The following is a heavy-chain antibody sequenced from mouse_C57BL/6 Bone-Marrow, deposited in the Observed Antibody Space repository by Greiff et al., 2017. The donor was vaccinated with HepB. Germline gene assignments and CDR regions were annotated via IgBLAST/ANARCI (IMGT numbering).Heavy chain of an antibody. CDR3: TIYYYGSSYSAY. D-gene: IGHD1-1*01. V-gene: IGHV5-9-1*02. Sequence: EVMLVESGEGLVKPGGSLKLSCAASGFTSSSYAMSWVRQTPEKRLEWVAYISSGGDYIYYADTVKGRFTISRDNARNTLYLQMSSLKSEDTAMYYCTIYYYGSSYSAYWGQGTLVTVAA. CDR2: ISSGGDYI. CDR1: GFTSSSYA. J-gene: IGHJ3*01.